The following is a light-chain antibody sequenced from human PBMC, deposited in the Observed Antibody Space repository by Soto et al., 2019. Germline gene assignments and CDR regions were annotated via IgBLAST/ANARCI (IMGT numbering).Light chain of an antibody. Sequence: PVLTQPPSASASLGASVTLTCTLSSGYSNYKVDWYQQRPGKGPRFVMRVGTGGIVGSKGDGIPDRFSVLASGLNRYLTIKNIQEEDESDYHCGTDHGSGSYFVVVFGGGTKLTVL. CDR1: SGYSNYK. J-gene: IGLJ2*01. V-gene: IGLV9-49*01. CDR2: VGTGGIVG. CDR3: GTDHGSGSYFVVV.